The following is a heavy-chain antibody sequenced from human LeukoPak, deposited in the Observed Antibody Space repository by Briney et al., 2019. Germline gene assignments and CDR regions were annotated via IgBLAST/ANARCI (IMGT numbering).Heavy chain of an antibody. J-gene: IGHJ6*02. Sequence: GRSLRLSCAASGFTFSSYAMPWVRQAPGKGLEWVAVISYDGSNKYYADSVKGRFTISRDNSKNTLYLQMNSLRAEDTAVYYCAKDPGRSSSSYYYYGMDVWGQGTTVTVSS. CDR2: ISYDGSNK. CDR3: AKDPGRSSSSYYYYGMDV. V-gene: IGHV3-30-3*01. D-gene: IGHD6-6*01. CDR1: GFTFSSYA.